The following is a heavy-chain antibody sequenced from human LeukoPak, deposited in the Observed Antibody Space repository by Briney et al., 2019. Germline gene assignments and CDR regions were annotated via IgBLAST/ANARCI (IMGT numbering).Heavy chain of an antibody. Sequence: ASVKVSCKASGHTFTSCDINWVRQATGQGLEWMGWMNPNSGNTGYAQKFQGRVTMTRNTSISTAYMELSSLRSEDTAVYYCARDSEGPGFSNDYWGQGTLVTVSS. CDR2: MNPNSGNT. J-gene: IGHJ4*02. CDR1: GHTFTSCD. CDR3: ARDSEGPGFSNDY. V-gene: IGHV1-8*01. D-gene: IGHD2/OR15-2a*01.